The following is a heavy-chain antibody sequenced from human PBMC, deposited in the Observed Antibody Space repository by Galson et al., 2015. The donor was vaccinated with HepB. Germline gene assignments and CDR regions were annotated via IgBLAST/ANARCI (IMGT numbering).Heavy chain of an antibody. V-gene: IGHV3-30*04. Sequence: SLRLSCAASGFTFSSYAMHWVRQAPGKGLEWVAVISYDGSNKYYADSVKGRFTISRDKSKNSLYLHMNSQREEDTAVYHCAREGEYFFDYWGQGTLVTVSS. CDR3: AREGEYFFDY. CDR1: GFTFSSYA. CDR2: ISYDGSNK. J-gene: IGHJ4*02.